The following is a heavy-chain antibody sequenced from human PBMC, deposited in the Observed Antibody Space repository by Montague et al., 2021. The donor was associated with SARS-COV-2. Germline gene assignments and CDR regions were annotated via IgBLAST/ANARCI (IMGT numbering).Heavy chain of an antibody. CDR2: IYYSGST. CDR1: GGSISSGGYY. D-gene: IGHD3-3*01. CDR3: ARASAPAITISGVGNTYWDFDV. Sequence: TLSLTCTVSGGSISSGGYYWSWIRQPPGKGLEWIGYIYYSGSTYYNPSLKSRVTISVDTSKNQFSLKLRSVTAADTAVYYCARASAPAITISGVGNTYWDFDVWGQGALVTVSS. V-gene: IGHV4-31*03. J-gene: IGHJ2*01.